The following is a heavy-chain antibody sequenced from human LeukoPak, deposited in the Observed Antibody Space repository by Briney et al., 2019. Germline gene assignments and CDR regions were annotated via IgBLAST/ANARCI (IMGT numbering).Heavy chain of an antibody. CDR2: ISWNSGSI. Sequence: PGGSLRLSCAASGFTFDDYAMHWVRQAPGKGLEWVSGISWNSGSIGYADSVKGRFTISRDNAKNSLYLQMNSLRAEDTALYYCAKESTSGGYYYDSSGYYDYWGQGTLVTVSS. D-gene: IGHD3-22*01. CDR3: AKESTSGGYYYDSSGYYDY. J-gene: IGHJ4*02. CDR1: GFTFDDYA. V-gene: IGHV3-9*01.